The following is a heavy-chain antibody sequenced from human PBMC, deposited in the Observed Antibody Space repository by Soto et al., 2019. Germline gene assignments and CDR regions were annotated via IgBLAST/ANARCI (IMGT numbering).Heavy chain of an antibody. CDR1: GGSISGGDYY. J-gene: IGHJ3*02. D-gene: IGHD3-22*01. CDR3: ARRDSMIVVGQNAFDI. V-gene: IGHV4-30-4*01. Sequence: SETLSLTCTVSGGSISGGDYYWSWIRQPPGKGLEWIGYIYYSGSTYYNPSLKSRVTISVDTSKNQFSLKLSSVTAADTAVYYCARRDSMIVVGQNAFDIWGQGTMVTVSS. CDR2: IYYSGST.